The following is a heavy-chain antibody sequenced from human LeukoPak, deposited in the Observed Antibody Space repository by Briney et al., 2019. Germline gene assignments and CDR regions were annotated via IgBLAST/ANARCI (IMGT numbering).Heavy chain of an antibody. CDR1: GGSVSSGLNK. V-gene: IGHV4-61*01. Sequence: RPSDALSLTCTVSGGSVSSGLNKWSWIRQPPGKGLEWIGDISYSGSATYNPSLKSRVTISVDTSKNQLSLKLSSVTAADTAVYYCARWLPNSGSWYYFVYWGQGPLHRVSS. D-gene: IGHD6-13*01. CDR3: ARWLPNSGSWYYFVY. CDR2: ISYSGSA. J-gene: IGHJ4*02.